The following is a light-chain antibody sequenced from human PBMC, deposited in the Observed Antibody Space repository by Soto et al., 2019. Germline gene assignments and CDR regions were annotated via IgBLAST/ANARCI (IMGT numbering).Light chain of an antibody. V-gene: IGKV3-20*01. J-gene: IGKJ3*01. CDR3: QHYGTSAL. CDR2: DAS. CDR1: QSVSSSY. Sequence: EIVLTQSPGTLSLSPGERATLSCRASQSVSSSYLAWYQQKPGQAPRLLIYDASRATGIPDRFSGSGSGTLFTLTITRLEPEDLAVYYCQHYGTSALFGPGTKVDI.